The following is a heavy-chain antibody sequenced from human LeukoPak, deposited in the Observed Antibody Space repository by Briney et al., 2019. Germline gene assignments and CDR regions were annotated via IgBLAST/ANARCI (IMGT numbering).Heavy chain of an antibody. CDR3: ARVPVSCAFDI. J-gene: IGHJ3*02. CDR1: GYTFNGYY. V-gene: IGHV1-46*02. Sequence: ASVKVSCKSSGYTFNGYYMHWVRQAPGQGLEWMGLINPTGGSTGYAQKFQGRVTMTRDMSTSTDYMELSSLRAEDTAVYYCARVPVSCAFDIWGQGTMVTVSS. CDR2: INPTGGST.